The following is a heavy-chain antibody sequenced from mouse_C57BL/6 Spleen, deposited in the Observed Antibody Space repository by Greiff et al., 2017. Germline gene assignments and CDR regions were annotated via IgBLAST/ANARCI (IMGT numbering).Heavy chain of an antibody. V-gene: IGHV1-69*01. D-gene: IGHD1-1*01. CDR3: ARGGAVVATKGAMDY. CDR2: IDPSDSYT. Sequence: QVQLKQPGAELVMPGASVKLSCKASGYTFTSYWMHWVKQRPGQGLEWIGEIDPSDSYTNYNQKFKGKSTLTVDKSSSTAYMQLSSLTSEDSAVYYCARGGAVVATKGAMDYWGQGTSVTVSS. J-gene: IGHJ4*01. CDR1: GYTFTSYW.